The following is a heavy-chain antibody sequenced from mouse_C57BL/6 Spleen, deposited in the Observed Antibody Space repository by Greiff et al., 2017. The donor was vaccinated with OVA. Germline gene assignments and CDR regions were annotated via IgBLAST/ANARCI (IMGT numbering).Heavy chain of an antibody. CDR3: ARLGLDY. Sequence: EVKLVESGGDLVKPGGSLKLSCAASGFTFSSYGMSWVRQTPDKRLEWVATISSGGSYTYYPASVKGRFTISRDNAKNTLYLQRSSLKSEDTAMYYCARLGLDYWGQGTTLTVSS. D-gene: IGHD4-1*01. J-gene: IGHJ2*01. CDR1: GFTFSSYG. V-gene: IGHV5-6*02. CDR2: ISSGGSYT.